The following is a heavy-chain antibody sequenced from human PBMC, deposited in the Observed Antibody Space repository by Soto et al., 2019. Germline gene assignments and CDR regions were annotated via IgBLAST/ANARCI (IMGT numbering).Heavy chain of an antibody. J-gene: IGHJ4*02. V-gene: IGHV3-74*01. D-gene: IGHD3-10*01. CDR3: TRGPRPISTGTGAY. CDR1: GFIFKMYW. CDR2: IYNDGTYS. Sequence: GGSLRLSCAASGFIFKMYWMHWVRQSPGKGLVWISRIYNDGTYSDYADSVRGRFTISRHNVNDTLYLQMNNLGAEDSGLYYCTRGPRPISTGTGAYWGQGTQVTVSS.